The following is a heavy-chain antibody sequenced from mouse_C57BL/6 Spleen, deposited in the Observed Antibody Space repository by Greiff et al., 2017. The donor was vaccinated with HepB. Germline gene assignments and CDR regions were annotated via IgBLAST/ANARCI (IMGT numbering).Heavy chain of an antibody. Sequence: QVQLQQPGAELVRPGSSVKLSCKASGYTFTSYWMDWVKQRPGQGLEWIGNIYPSDSETHYNQKFKDKATLTVDKSSSTAYMQLSSLTSEDSAVYYCARRGYDGVGFDYWGQGTTLTVSS. J-gene: IGHJ2*01. D-gene: IGHD2-2*01. CDR3: ARRGYDGVGFDY. CDR2: IYPSDSET. CDR1: GYTFTSYW. V-gene: IGHV1-61*01.